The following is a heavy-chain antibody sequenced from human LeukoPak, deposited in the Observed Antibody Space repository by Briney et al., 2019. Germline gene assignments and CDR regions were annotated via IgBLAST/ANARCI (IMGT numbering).Heavy chain of an antibody. Sequence: SETLSLTCTVSGGSISSYYWSWIRQPPGKGLEWIGNIHYIGETNYNPSLKSRVTISLDTSMKQFSLKLSPVTASDTAVYYCARGVSSNSDWGQGTLVTVSS. D-gene: IGHD4-11*01. CDR1: GGSISSYY. J-gene: IGHJ4*02. V-gene: IGHV4-59*08. CDR2: IHYIGET. CDR3: ARGVSSNSD.